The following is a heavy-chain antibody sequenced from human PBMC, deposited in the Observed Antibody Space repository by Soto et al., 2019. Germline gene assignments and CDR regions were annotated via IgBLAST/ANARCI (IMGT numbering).Heavy chain of an antibody. CDR3: ARRSTEYYFDY. CDR1: GFTFSSYS. D-gene: IGHD4-4*01. J-gene: IGHJ4*02. V-gene: IGHV3-21*01. CDR2: ISSSSSYI. Sequence: EVQLVESGGGLVKPGGSLRLSCAASGFTFSSYSMNWVRQAPGKGLEWVSSISSSSSYIYYADSVKGRFTISRDNAKNSLYLQMNSLRAEDTPVYYCARRSTEYYFDYWGQGTLVTVSS.